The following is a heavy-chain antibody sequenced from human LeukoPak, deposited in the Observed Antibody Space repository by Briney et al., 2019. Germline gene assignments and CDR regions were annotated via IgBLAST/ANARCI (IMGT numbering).Heavy chain of an antibody. V-gene: IGHV4-59*01. CDR2: IYHSGFT. CDR1: GGSISGYY. Sequence: SETLSLTCTVFGGSISGYYWSWLRQSPEKGLEWIGYIYHSGFTHYNPSLRSRVTISVDLSRNQFSLKLTSATAADTAIYYCARDQRCSRFDGGCDQWFFDLWAVAPWSLSP. J-gene: IGHJ2*01. D-gene: IGHD3-10*02. CDR3: ARDQRCSRFDGGCDQWFFDL.